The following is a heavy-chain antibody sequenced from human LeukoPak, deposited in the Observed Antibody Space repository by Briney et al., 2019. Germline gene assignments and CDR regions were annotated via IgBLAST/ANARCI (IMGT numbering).Heavy chain of an antibody. V-gene: IGHV4-39*07. CDR2: IYSSGST. CDR3: ARSDGYGLVGI. J-gene: IGHJ3*02. CDR1: GVSISSGSNY. D-gene: IGHD3-10*01. Sequence: SESLSLTCRVSGVSISSGSNYWGWIRQPPGKTLEWIGSIYSSGSTYYNSSLKSRVIILIDTAKNHFSLNLSSVTAADTAVYYCARSDGYGLVGIWGQGTMVTVSS.